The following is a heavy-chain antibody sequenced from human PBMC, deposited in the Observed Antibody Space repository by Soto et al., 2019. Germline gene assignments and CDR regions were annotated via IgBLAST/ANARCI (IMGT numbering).Heavy chain of an antibody. CDR2: IIPLFATG. D-gene: IGHD1-7*01. CDR1: GGTFSNSA. CDR3: ARVFGVTGTTYYYYYGMDV. J-gene: IGHJ6*02. Sequence: QVQLVQSGAEVKKPGSSVKVSCKASGGTFSNSAISWVRQAPGQGLEWMGGIIPLFATGNYAQKFQGRVTITADESTSTAYMELSSLRSDDTAVYYCARVFGVTGTTYYYYYGMDVWGQGTTVTVSS. V-gene: IGHV1-69*01.